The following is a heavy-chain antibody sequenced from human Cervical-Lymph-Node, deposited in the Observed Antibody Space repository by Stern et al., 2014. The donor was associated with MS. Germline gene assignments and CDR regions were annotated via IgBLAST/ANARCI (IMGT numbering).Heavy chain of an antibody. CDR2: ISYDGDNK. CDR1: GFTFSLYD. CDR3: ANYPGIYDSSCYLDA. Sequence: VQLVESGGGLVPPGRSLRLSCAASGFTFSLYDLHWFRQAPRKGLEWVAAISYDGDNKFYTDSVKGRFPISRDNSKSALSLHLNSLRPEDTAIYYGANYPGIYDSSCYLDAWGQGTLVTVSS. V-gene: IGHV3-30*18. D-gene: IGHD3-22*01. J-gene: IGHJ5*02.